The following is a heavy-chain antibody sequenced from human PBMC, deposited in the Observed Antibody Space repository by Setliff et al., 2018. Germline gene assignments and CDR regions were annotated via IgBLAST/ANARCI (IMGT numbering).Heavy chain of an antibody. CDR1: GYTFISYA. CDR2: INPASGNT. V-gene: IGHV1-3*03. CDR3: ARKGPNSSSHVFGY. Sequence: GASVKVSCKASGYTFISYALHWVRQAPGQMLQWMGWINPASGNTKYSQEFQGRVTITRDTSATTVYMELSSLRSDDMAVYYCARKGPNSSSHVFGYWGQGTLVTVSS. D-gene: IGHD3-16*01. J-gene: IGHJ4*02.